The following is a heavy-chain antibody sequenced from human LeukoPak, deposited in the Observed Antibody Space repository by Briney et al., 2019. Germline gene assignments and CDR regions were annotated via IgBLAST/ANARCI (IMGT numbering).Heavy chain of an antibody. J-gene: IGHJ4*02. CDR3: AKDWNLFDY. V-gene: IGHV3-30*18. CDR2: ISYDGSNK. D-gene: IGHD1-1*01. CDR1: GFTFSSYG. Sequence: PGRSRRLSCAASGFTFSSYGMHWVRQAPGKGPEWVAVISYDGSNKYYADSVKGRFTISRDNSKNTLYLQMNSLRAEDTAVYYCAKDWNLFDYWGQGTLVTVSS.